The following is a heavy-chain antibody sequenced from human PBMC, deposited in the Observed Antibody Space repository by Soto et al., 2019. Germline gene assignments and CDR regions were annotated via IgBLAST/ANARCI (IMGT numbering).Heavy chain of an antibody. CDR2: VYYTGST. J-gene: IGHJ6*02. V-gene: IGHV4-59*01. Sequence: SETLSLTCTVSNGSMSNYFWSWIRQSPGKGLEWIGYVYYTGSTSYNPSLKGRVTMSVDTSKMQFSLKLSSVTAADTAVYYCARYSSGWPGNGMDVWGQGTTVTVSS. CDR1: NGSMSNYF. CDR3: ARYSSGWPGNGMDV. D-gene: IGHD3-22*01.